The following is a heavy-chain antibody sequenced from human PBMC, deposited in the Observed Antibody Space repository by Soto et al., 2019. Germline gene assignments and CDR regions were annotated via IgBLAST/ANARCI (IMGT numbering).Heavy chain of an antibody. CDR2: ISCSGGST. D-gene: IGHD1-20*01. CDR1: GFTFSSYA. Sequence: EVQLLESGGGLVQPGGSLRLSCAASGFTFSSYAMSWVRQAPGKGLEWVSAISCSGGSTYYADSVKGRFTISRDNSKNTLYLEMNSLRAEDTAVYYCVPGYSWNVPFDYWGQGTLVTVSS. J-gene: IGHJ4*02. CDR3: VPGYSWNVPFDY. V-gene: IGHV3-23*01.